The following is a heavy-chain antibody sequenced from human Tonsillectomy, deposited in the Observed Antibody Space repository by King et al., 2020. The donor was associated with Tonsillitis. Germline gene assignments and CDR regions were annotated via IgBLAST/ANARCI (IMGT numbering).Heavy chain of an antibody. J-gene: IGHJ4*02. CDR3: ARDPHGPYDY. CDR1: GGSFSGYY. Sequence: VQLQQWGAGLLKPSETLSLTCAVYGGSFSGYYWTWIRQPPGKGREWLGEINHTGSSAYNPSLKSRVTISVDTSKNQLSLKLSAVTAADTAVYYCARDPHGPYDYWGQGILVTVSS. V-gene: IGHV4-34*01. CDR2: INHTGSS.